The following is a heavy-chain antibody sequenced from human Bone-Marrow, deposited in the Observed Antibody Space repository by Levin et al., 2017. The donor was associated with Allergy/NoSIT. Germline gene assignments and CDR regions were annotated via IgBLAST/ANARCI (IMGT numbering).Heavy chain of an antibody. CDR1: GGSISSYY. CDR3: ARDKGPYSINAFDI. V-gene: IGHV4-59*01. J-gene: IGHJ3*02. D-gene: IGHD6-13*01. CDR2: IYYSGST. Sequence: PSETLSLTCTVSGGSISSYYWSWIRQPPGKGLEWIGYIYYSGSTNYNPSLKSRVTISVDTSKNQFSLKLSSVTAADTAVYYCARDKGPYSINAFDIWGQGTMVTVSS.